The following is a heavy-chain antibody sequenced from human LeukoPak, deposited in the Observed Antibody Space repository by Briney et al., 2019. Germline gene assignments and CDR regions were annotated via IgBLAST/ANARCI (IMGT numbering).Heavy chain of an antibody. V-gene: IGHV1-18*01. J-gene: IGHJ4*02. Sequence: ASVKVSCKASGNTFTRYGISWVRQAPGQGLEWMGWISGYSGKTNYAQKLQGRVTMTTDTSASTAYMELRSLRSDDTAVYYCARGYSGYAPHDYWGQGTLVTVSS. CDR1: GNTFTRYG. D-gene: IGHD5-12*01. CDR2: ISGYSGKT. CDR3: ARGYSGYAPHDY.